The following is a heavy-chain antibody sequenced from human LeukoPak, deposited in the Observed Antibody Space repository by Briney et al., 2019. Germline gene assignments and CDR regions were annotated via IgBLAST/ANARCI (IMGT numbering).Heavy chain of an antibody. CDR1: GFTFSNYA. V-gene: IGHV3-23*01. CDR3: AKDLKGSSSSGAFDI. J-gene: IGHJ3*02. D-gene: IGHD6-13*01. Sequence: PGGSLRLSCAASGFTFSNYAMSWARQAPGKGLEWVSAISGSGGSTYYADSVKGRFTISRDNSKNTLYLQMNSLRAEDTAVYYCAKDLKGSSSSGAFDIWGQGTMVTVSS. CDR2: ISGSGGST.